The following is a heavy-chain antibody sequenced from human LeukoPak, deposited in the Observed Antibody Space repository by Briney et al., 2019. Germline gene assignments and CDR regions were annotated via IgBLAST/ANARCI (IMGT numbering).Heavy chain of an antibody. CDR2: ISGSGGST. V-gene: IGHV3-23*01. Sequence: GGSLRLSCAASGFTFSSYAMSWVRQAPGKGLEWVSAISGSGGSTYYADCVKGRFTISRDNSKNTLYLQMNSLRAEDTAVYYCAKAALNYYDSSGFDYWGQGTLVTVSS. CDR3: AKAALNYYDSSGFDY. CDR1: GFTFSSYA. D-gene: IGHD3-22*01. J-gene: IGHJ4*02.